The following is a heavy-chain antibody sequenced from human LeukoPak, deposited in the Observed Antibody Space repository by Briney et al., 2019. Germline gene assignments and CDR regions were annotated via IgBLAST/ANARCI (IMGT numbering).Heavy chain of an antibody. CDR2: IYYSGST. J-gene: IGHJ4*02. Sequence: SETLSLTCTVSGGSISDYYWSWIRQPPGKGLEWIGYIYYSGSTNYNPSLKSRITISVDTSKNQFSLKLRSVTAADTAVYYCARVDDSSVIDYWGQGTLVTVSS. V-gene: IGHV4-59*01. CDR3: ARVDDSSVIDY. CDR1: GGSISDYY. D-gene: IGHD3-22*01.